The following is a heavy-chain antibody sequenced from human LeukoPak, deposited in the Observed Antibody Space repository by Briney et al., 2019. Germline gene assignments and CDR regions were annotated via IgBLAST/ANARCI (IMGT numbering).Heavy chain of an antibody. D-gene: IGHD6-6*01. Sequence: ASVKVSRKASGYTFTGYYMHWVRQAPGQGLEWMGWVNPNSGGTNFAQKFQGRVTMTRDTSISTAYTELSRLRSDDTAVYFCARDREYRSSSYPLDYWGQGTLVTVSS. CDR3: ARDREYRSSSYPLDY. CDR1: GYTFTGYY. CDR2: VNPNSGGT. J-gene: IGHJ4*02. V-gene: IGHV1-2*02.